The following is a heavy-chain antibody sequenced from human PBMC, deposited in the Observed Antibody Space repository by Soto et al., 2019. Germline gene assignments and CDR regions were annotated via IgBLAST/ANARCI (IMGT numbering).Heavy chain of an antibody. CDR3: ARGIATGQLDP. CDR2: INPDNGNT. Sequence: QVQRVQSVAEVKKPGASVKIYCKASGYTFTRYTMNWVRQAPGQRLEWMGWINPDNGNTKSSQKFQDRVIITRDTSASTAYMDLSSLRSEDTAVYYCARGIATGQLDPWGQGTLVNVSS. CDR1: GYTFTRYT. D-gene: IGHD2-15*01. V-gene: IGHV1-3*01. J-gene: IGHJ5*02.